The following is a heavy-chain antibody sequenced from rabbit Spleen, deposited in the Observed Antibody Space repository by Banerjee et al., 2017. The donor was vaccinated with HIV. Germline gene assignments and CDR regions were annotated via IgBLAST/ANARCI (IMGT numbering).Heavy chain of an antibody. CDR3: VRDQAGDADYGPYYLNL. D-gene: IGHD2-1*01. CDR2: IDPIFGRT. V-gene: IGHV1S47*01. CDR1: GFDFSTYG. Sequence: QEQLVESGGGLVQPGGSLKLSCKASGFDFSTYGVSWVRQAPGKGLEWIGYIDPIFGRTYYASWVNGRFTISSHNAQNTLYLQLSSLTAADTATYFCVRDQAGDADYGPYYLNLWGPGTLVTVS. J-gene: IGHJ4*01.